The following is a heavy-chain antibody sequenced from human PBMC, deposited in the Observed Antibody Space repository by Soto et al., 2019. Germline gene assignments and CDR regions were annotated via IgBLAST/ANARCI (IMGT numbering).Heavy chain of an antibody. CDR2: ISYDGSNK. V-gene: IGHV3-30*18. J-gene: IGHJ3*02. CDR1: GFTFSSYG. Sequence: GGSLRLSCAASGFTFSSYGMHWVRQAPGKGLEWVAVISYDGSNKYYADSVKGRFTISRDNSKNTLYLQMNSLRAEDTAVYYCAKVSVTYYYDSSGWRGAFDIWGQGTMVTVSS. D-gene: IGHD3-22*01. CDR3: AKVSVTYYYDSSGWRGAFDI.